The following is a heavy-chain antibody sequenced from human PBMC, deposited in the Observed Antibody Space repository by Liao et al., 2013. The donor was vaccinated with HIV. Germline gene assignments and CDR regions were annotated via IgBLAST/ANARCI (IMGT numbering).Heavy chain of an antibody. CDR2: AYYSGST. CDR1: GGSFSGYY. CDR3: ARAPYYYDSSGSPFYFDY. D-gene: IGHD3-22*01. V-gene: IGHV4-34*01. Sequence: QVQLQQWGAGLLKPSETLSLTCAVYGGSFSGYYWGWIRQAPGKGLEWIGSAYYSGSTYYNPSLKSRVTISVDTSKNQFSLKMSSVTAADTAVYYCARAPYYYDSSGSPFYFDYWGQGTLVTVSS. J-gene: IGHJ4*02.